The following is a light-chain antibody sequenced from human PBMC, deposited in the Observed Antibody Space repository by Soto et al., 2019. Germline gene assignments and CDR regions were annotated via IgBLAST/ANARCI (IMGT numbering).Light chain of an antibody. V-gene: IGLV6-57*01. J-gene: IGLJ3*02. CDR2: EDN. Sequence: NFMLTQPHSVSESPGKTVTISCTRSSGSIASNFVQWYRQRPGSSPTTVIYEDNQRPSGVPDRFSGSIDSSSNSASLTISGLQPEAEADYFCQCFDANSQVFGGGTKLTVL. CDR3: QCFDANSQV. CDR1: SGSIASNF.